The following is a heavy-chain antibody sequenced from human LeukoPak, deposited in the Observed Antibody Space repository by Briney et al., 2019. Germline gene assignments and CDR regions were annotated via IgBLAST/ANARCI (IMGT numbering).Heavy chain of an antibody. CDR2: TYYRSKWYN. V-gene: IGHV6-1*01. CDR1: GDSVSSNSAA. J-gene: IGHJ4*02. CDR3: ARGEGYYFDY. Sequence: SQTLSLTCAISGDSVSSNSAAWNWIRQPPSRGLEWLGRTYYRSKWYNNYAVSVKSRITINSDTSKNQFSLQLNSVTPEDTAVYYCARGEGYYFDYWGQGTLVTVSS. D-gene: IGHD1-26*01.